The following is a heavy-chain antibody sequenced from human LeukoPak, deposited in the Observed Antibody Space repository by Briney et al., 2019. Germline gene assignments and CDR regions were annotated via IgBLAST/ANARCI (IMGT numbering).Heavy chain of an antibody. V-gene: IGHV1-69*01. J-gene: IGHJ4*02. D-gene: IGHD3-22*01. CDR1: GGTFISYA. Sequence: SVKVSCKASGGTFISYAISWVRQAPGQGLEWMGGIIPIFGTANYAQKFQGRVTITADESTSTAYMELSSLRSEDTAVYYCARVPLLPNYDSSGYFQFDYWGQGTLVTVSS. CDR3: ARVPLLPNYDSSGYFQFDY. CDR2: IIPIFGTA.